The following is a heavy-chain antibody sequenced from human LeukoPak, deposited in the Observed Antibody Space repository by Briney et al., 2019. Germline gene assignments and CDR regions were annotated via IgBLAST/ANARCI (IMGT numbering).Heavy chain of an antibody. CDR3: ARGRVATDVLYYFDY. Sequence: SETLSLTCTVSGGSISSHYWSWIRQPPGKGLEWIGYIYYSGSTNYNPSLKSRVTISVDTSKNQFSLKLSSVTAADTAVYHCARGRVATDVLYYFDYWGQGTLVTVSS. D-gene: IGHD5-12*01. V-gene: IGHV4-59*11. CDR2: IYYSGST. CDR1: GGSISSHY. J-gene: IGHJ4*02.